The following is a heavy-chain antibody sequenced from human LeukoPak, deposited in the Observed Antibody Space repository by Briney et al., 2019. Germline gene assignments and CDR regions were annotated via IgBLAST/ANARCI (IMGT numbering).Heavy chain of an antibody. CDR1: GGSFSGYY. V-gene: IGHV4-34*01. CDR2: INHSGST. J-gene: IGHJ4*02. CDR3: ARAWDY. Sequence: SETLSLTCAAYGGSFSGYYWSWIRQPPGKGLEWIGEINHSGSTNYNPSLKSRVTISVDTSKNQFSLKLSSVTAADTAVYYCARAWDYWGQGTLVTVSS.